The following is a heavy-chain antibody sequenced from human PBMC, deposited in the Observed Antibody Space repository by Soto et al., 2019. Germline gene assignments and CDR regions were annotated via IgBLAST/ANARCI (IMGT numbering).Heavy chain of an antibody. Sequence: SGPTLVNPTQPLTLTCTFSVFSLTTGGVGVGWIRQPPGRHLEWLAANYWNEDRRRSPSLESRLTITKDISKNQVVLTMTDMYPWDTATFYCIYRLPLYHYHGLDVWGQGTTVTVSS. V-gene: IGHV2-5*01. J-gene: IGHJ6*02. D-gene: IGHD2-2*01. CDR2: NYWNEDR. CDR3: IYRLPLYHYHGLDV. CDR1: VFSLTTGGVG.